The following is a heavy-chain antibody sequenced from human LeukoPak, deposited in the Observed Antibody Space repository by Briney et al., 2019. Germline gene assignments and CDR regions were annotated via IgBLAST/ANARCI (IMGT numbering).Heavy chain of an antibody. J-gene: IGHJ4*01. D-gene: IGHD1/OR15-1a*01. CDR3: ATLTPGITTSRTLIPAY. Sequence: SETLSLTCTVSVGSISISRYCWGWICQPPGKGLEWIGSIYYSGSTYYNPSLKSRVTISVDTSKNQFSLKLSSVTAADTAVYYCATLTPGITTSRTLIPAYWGHGTLVTVSS. CDR2: IYYSGST. CDR1: VGSISISRYC. V-gene: IGHV4-39*01.